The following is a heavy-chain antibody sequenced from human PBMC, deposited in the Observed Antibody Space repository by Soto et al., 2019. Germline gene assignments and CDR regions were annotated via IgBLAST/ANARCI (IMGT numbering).Heavy chain of an antibody. V-gene: IGHV1-3*01. D-gene: IGHD3-22*01. CDR1: GYTFTSCA. CDR3: ARGTYYYDSSGSSFDY. Sequence: QVQLVQYGAEVKKPGASVKVSCMASGYTFTSCAMHWVRQALGQRVEWMGWINAGNGNTKYSQKFQGRVTITGDTSASTAYMELSSLRSEDTAVYYCARGTYYYDSSGSSFDYWGQGTLVTVSS. J-gene: IGHJ4*02. CDR2: INAGNGNT.